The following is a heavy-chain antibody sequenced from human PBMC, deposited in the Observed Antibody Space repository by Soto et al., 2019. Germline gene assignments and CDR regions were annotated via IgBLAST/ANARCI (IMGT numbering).Heavy chain of an antibody. CDR3: ARIIGYCRNNDCSWTFDI. CDR2: FYPGDSTS. D-gene: IGHD2-2*03. CDR1: GYSFISYW. J-gene: IGHJ3*02. V-gene: IGHV5-51*01. Sequence: GESLKFSCRPSGYSFISYWVASARQKPGKGLEWMGTFYPGDSTSTYSPSFQGQVTISVDKSISTAYLHLSSLKASDTAMYYCARIIGYCRNNDCSWTFDIWGQGTTVTVSS.